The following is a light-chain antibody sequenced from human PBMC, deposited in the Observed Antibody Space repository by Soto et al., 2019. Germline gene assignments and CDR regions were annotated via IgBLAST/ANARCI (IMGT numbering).Light chain of an antibody. V-gene: IGKV3D-20*02. CDR3: QQRHMWPIT. CDR1: HSMSNSN. CDR2: GAS. Sequence: IVLTQCPGTLSLSPGDRATLSCRASHSMSNSNLAWYQHKPGQAPRLLIYGASNRATGIPDRFSGSGSGTDFTLTISSLEPEDSAVYYCQQRHMWPITFGQGTRLEIK. J-gene: IGKJ5*01.